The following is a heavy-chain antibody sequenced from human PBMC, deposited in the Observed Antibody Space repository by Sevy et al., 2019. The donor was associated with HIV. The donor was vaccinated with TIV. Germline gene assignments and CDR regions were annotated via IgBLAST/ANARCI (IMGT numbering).Heavy chain of an antibody. V-gene: IGHV3-23*01. CDR2: ISGSGGST. CDR1: GFTFSSYA. Sequence: GGSLRLSCAASGFTFSSYAMSWVRQAPGKGLEWVSAISGSGGSTYYADSVKGRFTISRDNSKNTLYLQMNSLRAEDTAVYYCAKRIAAARGGYYYYYMDVWGKGTTVTVSS. CDR3: AKRIAAARGGYYYYYMDV. D-gene: IGHD6-13*01. J-gene: IGHJ6*03.